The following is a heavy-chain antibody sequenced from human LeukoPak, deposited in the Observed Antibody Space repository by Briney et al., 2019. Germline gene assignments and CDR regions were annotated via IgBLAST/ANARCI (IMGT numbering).Heavy chain of an antibody. CDR3: ARCRDDYVWGSYRYPNWFDP. CDR2: IKQDGSEK. Sequence: GGSLRLSCAASGFTFSSYWMSWVRQAPGKGLEWVANIKQDGSEKSYVDSVKGRFTISRDNAKNSLYLQMNSLRAEDTAVYYCARCRDDYVWGSYRYPNWFDPWGQGTLVTVSS. J-gene: IGHJ5*02. CDR1: GFTFSSYW. D-gene: IGHD3-16*02. V-gene: IGHV3-7*01.